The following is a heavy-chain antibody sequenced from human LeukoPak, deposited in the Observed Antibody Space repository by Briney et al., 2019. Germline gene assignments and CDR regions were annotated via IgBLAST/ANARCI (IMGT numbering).Heavy chain of an antibody. Sequence: PGGSLRLSCAASGFTFSSYSMNWDRQAPGKGLEWVSSISSSSSYIYYADSVKGRFTISRDNAKNSLYLQMNSLRAEDTAVYYCARPPGGRVGARYFDYWGQGTLVTVSS. D-gene: IGHD1-26*01. J-gene: IGHJ4*02. CDR3: ARPPGGRVGARYFDY. V-gene: IGHV3-21*01. CDR1: GFTFSSYS. CDR2: ISSSSSYI.